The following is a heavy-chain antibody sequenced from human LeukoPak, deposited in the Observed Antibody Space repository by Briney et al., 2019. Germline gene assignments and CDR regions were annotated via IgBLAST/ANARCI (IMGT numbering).Heavy chain of an antibody. CDR2: ITTDGSST. V-gene: IGHV3-48*04. CDR1: GFTFSAYA. D-gene: IGHD6-19*01. J-gene: IGHJ4*02. Sequence: PGGSLRLSCAASGFTFSAYAMAWVRQAPGKGLECVSHITTDGSSTFHADSVKGRFSISRDNAKNSLYLQMNSLRAEDAAVYYCARVRYDSGWYDYWGQGALVIVSS. CDR3: ARVRYDSGWYDY.